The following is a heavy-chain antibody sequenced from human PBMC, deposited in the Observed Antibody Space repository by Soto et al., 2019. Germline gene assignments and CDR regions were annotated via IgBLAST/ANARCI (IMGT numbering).Heavy chain of an antibody. CDR3: AREIDWAPTTVTSYGMDV. Sequence: QVQLQESGPGLVKPSQTLSLTCTVSGGSISSGGYYWSWIRQHPGKGLEWIGYIYYSGSTYYNPSLKSRVTISVDTSKNQFSLKLSSVTAADTAVYYCAREIDWAPTTVTSYGMDVWGQGTTVTVSS. CDR1: GGSISSGGYY. J-gene: IGHJ6*02. V-gene: IGHV4-31*03. CDR2: IYYSGST. D-gene: IGHD4-17*01.